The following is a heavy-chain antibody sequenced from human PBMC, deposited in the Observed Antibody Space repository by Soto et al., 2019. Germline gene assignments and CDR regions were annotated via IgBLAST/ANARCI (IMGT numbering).Heavy chain of an antibody. D-gene: IGHD3-10*01. CDR3: AKDEITMVRGVYYYYGMDV. V-gene: IGHV3-23*01. CDR1: GFTFSSYA. CDR2: TSGSGGST. J-gene: IGHJ6*02. Sequence: PGGSLRLSCAASGFTFSSYAMSWVRQAPGKGLEWVSATSGSGGSTYYADSVKGRFTISRDNSKNTLYLQMNSLRAEDTAVYYCAKDEITMVRGVYYYYGMDVWGQGTTVTVSS.